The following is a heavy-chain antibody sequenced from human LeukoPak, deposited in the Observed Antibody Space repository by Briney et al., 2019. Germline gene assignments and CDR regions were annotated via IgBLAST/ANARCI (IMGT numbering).Heavy chain of an antibody. CDR1: GFTFSRYW. CDR3: ARDSTSDSLGY. Sequence: GGSLRLSCAGSGFTFSRYWMSWVRQAPGKGLEWVANIKQDGSAKYYVDSVKGRFITSRDNAKNSLYLQMNSLRVEDTAVYYCARDSTSDSLGYWGQGTLVIVSS. J-gene: IGHJ4*02. D-gene: IGHD2-21*01. CDR2: IKQDGSAK. V-gene: IGHV3-7*01.